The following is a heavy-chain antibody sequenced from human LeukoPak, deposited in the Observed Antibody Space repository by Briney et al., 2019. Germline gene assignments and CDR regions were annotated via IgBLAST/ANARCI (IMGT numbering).Heavy chain of an antibody. V-gene: IGHV1-69*02. CDR2: IIPILGIA. D-gene: IGHD6-19*01. CDR3: ARSVIAVAGPDY. Sequence: ASVKVSCKASGGTFSSYTISWVRQAPGQGLEWMGRIIPILGIANYAQKFQGRVTITADKSTSTAYMELSSLRSEDMAVYYCARSVIAVAGPDYWGQGTLVTVSS. J-gene: IGHJ4*02. CDR1: GGTFSSYT.